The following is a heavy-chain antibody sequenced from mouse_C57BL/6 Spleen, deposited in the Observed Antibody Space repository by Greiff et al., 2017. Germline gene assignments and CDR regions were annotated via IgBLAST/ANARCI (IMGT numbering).Heavy chain of an antibody. CDR2: INPGSGGT. J-gene: IGHJ3*01. CDR1: GYAFTNYL. V-gene: IGHV1-54*01. CDR3: TRGCYYVNSFAY. Sequence: QVQLQQSGAELVRPGTSVKVSCKASGYAFTNYLIEWVKQRPGQGLEWIGVINPGSGGTNYNEKFKGKATMTADKSSSTAYMQLRRLASEDSAVYFCTRGCYYVNSFAYWGQGTLLTVSA. D-gene: IGHD2-1*01.